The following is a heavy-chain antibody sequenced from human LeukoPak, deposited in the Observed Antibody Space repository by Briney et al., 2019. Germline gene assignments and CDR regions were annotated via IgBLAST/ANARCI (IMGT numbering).Heavy chain of an antibody. D-gene: IGHD4-23*01. CDR1: GFTFSSYA. CDR3: ARGVDYGGNALLGPWYFDL. Sequence: GGSLRLSCAASGFTFSSYAMHWVRQAPGKGLEWVSVISYDGSNKYYADSVKGRFTISRDNSKNTLYLQMNSLRAEDTAVYYCARGVDYGGNALLGPWYFDLWGRCTLVTVSS. V-gene: IGHV3-30-3*01. CDR2: ISYDGSNK. J-gene: IGHJ2*01.